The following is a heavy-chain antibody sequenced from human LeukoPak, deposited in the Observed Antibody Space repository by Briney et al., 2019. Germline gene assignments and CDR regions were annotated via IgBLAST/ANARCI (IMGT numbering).Heavy chain of an antibody. CDR3: ARAPTLAYWGPLPIYYFDY. CDR1: GCTFTSYD. J-gene: IGHJ4*02. Sequence: ASVKVSCKASGCTFTSYDINWVRQATGQGLEWMGWMNPNSGNTGYAQKFQGRVTMTRNTSISTAYMELSSLRSEDTAVYYCARAPTLAYWGPLPIYYFDYWGQGTLVTVSS. D-gene: IGHD7-27*01. V-gene: IGHV1-8*01. CDR2: MNPNSGNT.